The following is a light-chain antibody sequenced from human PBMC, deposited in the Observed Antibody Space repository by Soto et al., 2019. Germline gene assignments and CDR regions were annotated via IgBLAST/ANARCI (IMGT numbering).Light chain of an antibody. CDR1: QTVSRS. CDR2: GAS. CDR3: QQYGSSPPRT. V-gene: IGKV3-20*01. Sequence: EIVMTKYTATLSVSPGERATLSGMASQTVSRSLAWYQQKPGQAPRLLIYGASTRATDVPDRFSGSGSGADFTLSISRLEPEDFVVYYCQQYGSSPPRTFGQGTKVDIK. J-gene: IGKJ1*01.